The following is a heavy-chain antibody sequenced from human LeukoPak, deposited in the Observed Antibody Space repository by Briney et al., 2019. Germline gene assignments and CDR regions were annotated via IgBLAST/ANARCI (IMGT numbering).Heavy chain of an antibody. D-gene: IGHD2-2*01. CDR1: GFAFDDYG. V-gene: IGHV3-20*04. CDR3: ARVPHPTVVPAAMRDYYYYYYMDV. Sequence: GGSLRLSCAASGFAFDDYGMSWVRQAPGKGLEWVSGINWNGGSTGYADSVKGRFTIFRDNAKNSLYLQMNSLRAEDTALYYCARVPHPTVVPAAMRDYYYYYYMDVWGKGTTVTVSS. J-gene: IGHJ6*03. CDR2: INWNGGST.